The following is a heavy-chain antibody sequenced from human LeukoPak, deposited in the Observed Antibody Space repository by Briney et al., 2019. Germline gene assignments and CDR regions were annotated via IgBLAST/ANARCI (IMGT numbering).Heavy chain of an antibody. CDR2: FDPEDGET. V-gene: IGHV1-24*01. J-gene: IGHJ4*02. D-gene: IGHD3-16*01. Sequence: ASVKVSCKVSGYTLTELSMHWVRQAPGKGLERMGGFDPEDGETIYAQKFQGRVTMTEDTSTDTAYMELSSLRSEDTAVYYCTTRTWGAAGIFDYWGQGTLVTVSS. CDR1: GYTLTELS. CDR3: TTRTWGAAGIFDY.